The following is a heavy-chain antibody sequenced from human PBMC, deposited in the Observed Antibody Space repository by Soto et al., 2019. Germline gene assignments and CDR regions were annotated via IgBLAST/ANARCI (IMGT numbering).Heavy chain of an antibody. V-gene: IGHV3-9*01. CDR2: INWKSDI. J-gene: IGHJ5*02. CDR1: GFTFDDNA. Sequence: PGGSLRLSCAVSGFTFDDNAMHWVRQAPEKGLEWVSGINWKSDIGYADSVKGRFTISRDNAENSLYLQMNSLRAEDTALYYCAKSLAVAAGWFDPWGQGALVTVSS. D-gene: IGHD6-19*01. CDR3: AKSLAVAAGWFDP.